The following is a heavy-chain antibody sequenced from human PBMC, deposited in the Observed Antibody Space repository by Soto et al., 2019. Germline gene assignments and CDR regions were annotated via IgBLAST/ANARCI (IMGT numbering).Heavy chain of an antibody. Sequence: ASVKVSCKASGGTFSSYAISWVRQAPGQGLEWMGGIIPIFGTASYAQKFQGRVTITADESTSTAYMELSSLRSEDTAVYYCARTLGYNWNEPMALNAFDIWGQGTMVTVSS. CDR1: GGTFSSYA. J-gene: IGHJ3*02. D-gene: IGHD1-1*01. CDR2: IIPIFGTA. V-gene: IGHV1-69*13. CDR3: ARTLGYNWNEPMALNAFDI.